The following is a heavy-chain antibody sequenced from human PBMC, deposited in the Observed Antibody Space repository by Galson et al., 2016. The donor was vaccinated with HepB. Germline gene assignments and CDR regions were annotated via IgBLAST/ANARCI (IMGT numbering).Heavy chain of an antibody. V-gene: IGHV3-23*01. CDR3: ANSLTGTIKGPFDL. Sequence: SLRLSCAASGLTFSSYSLSWVRQAPGQGLQWVSGIDDSGRNTYYEDSVKGRFTISRENSKNTLYLQMNSLRADDTAVYSCANSLTGTIKGPFDLWSQWTLVTVSS. D-gene: IGHD1-7*01. CDR2: IDDSGRNT. CDR1: GLTFSSYS. J-gene: IGHJ3*01.